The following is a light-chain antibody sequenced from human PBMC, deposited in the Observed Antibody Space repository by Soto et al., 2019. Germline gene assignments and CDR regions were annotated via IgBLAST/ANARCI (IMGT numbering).Light chain of an antibody. CDR3: SAYAGSDNTL. Sequence: QSVLTQPPSASGSPGQSVTISCAGSSSVVGKYDYVSWYQQHPGKAPKLMIYEVTKRPSGVPGRFSGSKSGNTASLTVSGLQADDEGDYYCSAYAGSDNTLFGSETKVTVL. V-gene: IGLV2-8*01. J-gene: IGLJ1*01. CDR1: SSVVGKYDY. CDR2: EVT.